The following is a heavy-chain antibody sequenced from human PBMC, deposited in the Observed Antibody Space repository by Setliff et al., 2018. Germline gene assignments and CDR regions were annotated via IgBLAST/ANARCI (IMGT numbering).Heavy chain of an antibody. CDR1: GGSFSDYH. CDR3: ARGGGYNSGSYQGGFYYMDV. J-gene: IGHJ6*03. D-gene: IGHD6-19*01. Sequence: PSETLSLTCAVYGGSFSDYHWSWIRQTPGKGLEWIGKINHSGSSTYNPSLKSRVTISLYTSKSQSSLTLSPVTAADTAVYYCARGGGYNSGSYQGGFYYMDVWGKGTTVTVSS. V-gene: IGHV4-34*01. CDR2: INHSGSS.